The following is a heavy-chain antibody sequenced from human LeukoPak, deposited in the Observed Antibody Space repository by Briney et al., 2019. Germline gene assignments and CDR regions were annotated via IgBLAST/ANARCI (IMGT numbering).Heavy chain of an antibody. CDR3: ARHIPRIEQLVEVEGYYFDY. CDR2: IYYSGST. J-gene: IGHJ4*02. V-gene: IGHV4-39*01. Sequence: SQTLSLTCTVSGGSISSGSYYWSWIRQPAGKGLEWIGSIYYSGSTYYNPSLKSRDTISVDTSKNQFSLKLSSVTAADTAVYYCARHIPRIEQLVEVEGYYFDYWGQGTLVTVSS. D-gene: IGHD6-13*01. CDR1: GGSISSGSYY.